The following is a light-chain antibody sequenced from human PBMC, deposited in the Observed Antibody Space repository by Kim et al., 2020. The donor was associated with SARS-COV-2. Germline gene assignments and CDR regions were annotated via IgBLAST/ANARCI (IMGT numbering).Light chain of an antibody. CDR1: RLGDKY. V-gene: IGLV3-1*01. J-gene: IGLJ2*01. Sequence: VAPGQTASITCSGDRLGDKYACWYQQKPGQSPVVVIYQDNKRPSGIPERFSGSNSGDTATLTISGTQAMDEADYYCQAWDTSTLVVFGGGTQLTVL. CDR2: QDN. CDR3: QAWDTSTLVV.